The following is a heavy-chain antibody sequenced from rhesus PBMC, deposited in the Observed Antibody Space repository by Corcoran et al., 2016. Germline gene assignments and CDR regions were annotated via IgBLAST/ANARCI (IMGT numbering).Heavy chain of an antibody. CDR3: ARVSVYFDY. V-gene: IGHV4-165*01. J-gene: IGHJ4*01. Sequence: QVQLQESGPGLVKPSETLSLTCAVSGVSFRGHYWGWIRQPPGKGLEWIGYISGSSGSTDYNPSLKSRVTISTDTSKNQFSLKLSSVTAADTAVYYCARVSVYFDYWGQGVLVTVSS. CDR2: ISGSSGST. CDR1: GVSFRGHY.